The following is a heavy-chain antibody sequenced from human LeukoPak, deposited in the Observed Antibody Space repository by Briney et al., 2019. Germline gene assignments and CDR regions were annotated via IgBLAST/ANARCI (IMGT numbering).Heavy chain of an antibody. J-gene: IGHJ4*02. D-gene: IGHD2-2*01. CDR3: ARSRCSDSTSCYYFFFFDS. CDR2: IIPIFGTA. V-gene: IGHV1-69*13. CDR1: GGTFSSYA. Sequence: SVKVSCKASGGTFSSYAISWVRQAPGQGLEWMGGIIPIFGTANYAQKFQGRVTITADESTSTAYLELRSLRSDDTAVYYCARSRCSDSTSCYYFFFFDSWGQGSLVTVSS.